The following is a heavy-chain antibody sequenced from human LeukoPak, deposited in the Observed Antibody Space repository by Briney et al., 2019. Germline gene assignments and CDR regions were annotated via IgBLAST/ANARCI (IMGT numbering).Heavy chain of an antibody. CDR2: IFHSGST. Sequence: SETLSLTCTVSGGSITSTSYSWGWSRQPPGKGLEWIGSIFHSGSTYYSPSLKSRVTISVETSENHFSLKMSSVTAADTAVYYCARSSLSGSGGGFDYWGQGTLVTVSS. V-gene: IGHV4-39*02. CDR1: GGSITSTSYS. D-gene: IGHD3-10*01. J-gene: IGHJ4*02. CDR3: ARSSLSGSGGGFDY.